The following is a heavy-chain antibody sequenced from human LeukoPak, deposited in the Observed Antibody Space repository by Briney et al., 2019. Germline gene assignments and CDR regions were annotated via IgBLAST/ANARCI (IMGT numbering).Heavy chain of an antibody. J-gene: IGHJ5*02. CDR3: ARDKVPDGRWEVDL. CDR1: GFTFSSYA. Sequence: PGGSLRLSCAASGFTFSSYAMSWVRQPPGKGLEWVSTIFSGGSTYYVDSVKGRFTISRDLSKNTVYLQINSLRAEDTAIYFCARDKVPDGRWEVDLWGQGTPVTVSS. V-gene: IGHV3-23*01. CDR2: IFSGGST. D-gene: IGHD1-26*01.